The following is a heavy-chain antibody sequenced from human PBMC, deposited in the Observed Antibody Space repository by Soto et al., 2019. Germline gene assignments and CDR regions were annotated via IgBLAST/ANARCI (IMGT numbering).Heavy chain of an antibody. CDR3: ARDSSGRHDY. D-gene: IGHD3-22*01. J-gene: IGHJ4*02. V-gene: IGHV4-61*01. CDR1: GGSVRSGSYY. CDR2: IYQSGTI. Sequence: SETLSLTCSVSGGSVRSGSYYWTWTRQPPGKGLEWIGYIYQSGTINYNASLKSRVTISIDTSKNQFFLKLNSVTAADTAVYYCARDSSGRHDYWGQGTLVTVSS.